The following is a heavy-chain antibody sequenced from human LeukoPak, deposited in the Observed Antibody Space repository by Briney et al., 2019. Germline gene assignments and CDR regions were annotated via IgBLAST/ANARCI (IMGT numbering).Heavy chain of an antibody. V-gene: IGHV4-34*01. J-gene: IGHJ4*02. CDR1: GGSFSGYY. Sequence: SETLSLTCAVYGGSFSGYYWSWIRQPPGKGLEWIGEINHSGSTNYNPSLKSRVTISVDTSKNQFSLRLSSVTAADTAVYYCARHVSVAVTNFFDYWGQGTLVTVSS. D-gene: IGHD6-19*01. CDR3: ARHVSVAVTNFFDY. CDR2: INHSGST.